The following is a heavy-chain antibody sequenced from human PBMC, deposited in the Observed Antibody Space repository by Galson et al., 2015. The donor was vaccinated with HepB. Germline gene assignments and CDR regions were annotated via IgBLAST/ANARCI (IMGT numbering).Heavy chain of an antibody. V-gene: IGHV1-24*01. CDR3: ATAFSTLFVVPPTIRDYAFDI. D-gene: IGHD2-21*01. J-gene: IGHJ3*02. CDR1: GNMNTEIS. CDR2: FDPEDGEP. Sequence: SVKVSCKVSGNMNTEISMHWVRQAPGKGLEWMGGFDPEDGEPFYAHKFQGRVIMTEDTATDTNYMELSSLTSDDTAVYYCATAFSTLFVVPPTIRDYAFDIWGQGTMLTVSS.